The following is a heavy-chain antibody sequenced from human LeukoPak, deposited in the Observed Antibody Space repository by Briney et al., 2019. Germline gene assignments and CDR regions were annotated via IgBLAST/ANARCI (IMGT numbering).Heavy chain of an antibody. V-gene: IGHV4-61*02. CDR2: IYTSGST. D-gene: IGHD3-3*01. CDR1: GGSISSGSYY. CDR3: ARAPQTYYDFWSGYSEAPQFDY. Sequence: SETLSLTCTVSGGSISSGSYYWSWIRQPAGKGLEWIGRIYTSGSTNYNPSLKSRVTISVDTSKNQFSLKLSSVTAADTAVYYCARAPQTYYDFWSGYSEAPQFDYWGQGTLVTVSS. J-gene: IGHJ4*02.